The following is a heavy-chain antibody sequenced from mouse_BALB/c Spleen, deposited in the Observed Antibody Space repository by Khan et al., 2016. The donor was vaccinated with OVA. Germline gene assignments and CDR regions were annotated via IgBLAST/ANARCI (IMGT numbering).Heavy chain of an antibody. J-gene: IGHJ2*01. CDR3: ARIYGGDFDY. CDR1: GYSITSDSA. CDR2: ISYSGNT. Sequence: EVQLVETGPGLVKPSQSLSLTCNVTGYSITSDSAWNWIRQFPGNKLEWMGYISYSGNTKYNQSLKSRISFTRDKSKNQFFLQLNSLTPEDTATDYCARIYGGDFDYWGQGTTLTVSS. D-gene: IGHD1-1*01. V-gene: IGHV3-2*02.